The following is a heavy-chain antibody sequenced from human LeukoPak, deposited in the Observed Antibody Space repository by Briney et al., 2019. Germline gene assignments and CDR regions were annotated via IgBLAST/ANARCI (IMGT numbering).Heavy chain of an antibody. V-gene: IGHV4-34*01. D-gene: IGHD5-24*01. Sequence: HSETLSLTCAVSGGSFRGYYWSWIPQPPGEGVERIGEINHSGSTNYNPSLKSRVTISVDTSKNQFSLKLSSVTAADTAVYYCARRGGWLQCFAYWGQGTLVTVSS. CDR3: ARRGGWLQCFAY. J-gene: IGHJ4*02. CDR2: INHSGST. CDR1: GGSFRGYY.